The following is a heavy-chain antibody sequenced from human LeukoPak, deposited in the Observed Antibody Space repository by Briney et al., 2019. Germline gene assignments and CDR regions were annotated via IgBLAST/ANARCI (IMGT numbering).Heavy chain of an antibody. CDR2: ISTGGGSI. Sequence: GGSLRLSCAASGFTFTGYEMNWVRQAPGKGLEWVSYISTGGGSISYAHSVKGRFTISRDNAKNSLYLQMNSLRAEDTALYYCAGDFAGGFDYWGQGSLVTVSS. V-gene: IGHV3-48*03. D-gene: IGHD2-15*01. CDR3: AGDFAGGFDY. J-gene: IGHJ4*02. CDR1: GFTFTGYE.